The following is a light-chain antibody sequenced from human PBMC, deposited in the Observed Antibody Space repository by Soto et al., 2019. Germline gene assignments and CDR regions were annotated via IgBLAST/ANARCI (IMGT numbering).Light chain of an antibody. J-gene: IGLJ2*01. CDR3: SSYTSSNTLI. Sequence: QSALTQSPSASGSPGQSVTISCTGTSSDIGGYDSVSWYQQHPGKAPKVMIYDVSKRPSGVPDRFSGSKSGNTASLTVSALQAEDEADYYCSSYTSSNTLIFGGGTQLTVL. CDR1: SSDIGGYDS. CDR2: DVS. V-gene: IGLV2-8*01.